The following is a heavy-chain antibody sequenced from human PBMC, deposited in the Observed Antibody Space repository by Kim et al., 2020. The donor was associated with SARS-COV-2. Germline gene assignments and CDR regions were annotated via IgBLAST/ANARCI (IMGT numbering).Heavy chain of an antibody. D-gene: IGHD1-26*01. J-gene: IGHJ6*02. Sequence: DSEKARFSISRDNTKNSVYLQMDSLRAEDTAVYYCARDLGRLRTWDLGVDVWGQGTTVTVSS. CDR3: ARDLGRLRTWDLGVDV. V-gene: IGHV3-11*05.